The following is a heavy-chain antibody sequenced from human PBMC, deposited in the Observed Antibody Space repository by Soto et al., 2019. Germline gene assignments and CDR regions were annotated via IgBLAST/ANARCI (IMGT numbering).Heavy chain of an antibody. Sequence: PSQTLSPTSSVPGGSTRNRGYYRGWIRQPPGKGLEWIGSIYYSGSTYYNPSLKSRVTISVDTSKKQYSLKLNSLTAAATAVYYCVNSWPHYFDYWGQGILVTVFS. CDR1: GGSTRNRGYY. CDR2: IYYSGST. D-gene: IGHD6-13*01. V-gene: IGHV4-39*01. CDR3: VNSWPHYFDY. J-gene: IGHJ4*02.